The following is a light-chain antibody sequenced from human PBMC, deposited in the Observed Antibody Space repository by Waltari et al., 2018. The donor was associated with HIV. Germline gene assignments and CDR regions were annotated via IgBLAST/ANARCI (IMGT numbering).Light chain of an antibody. V-gene: IGLV2-14*03. J-gene: IGLJ2*01. Sequence: QSALTQPASASGSPGQSITISCTRASNDIFNYNYVSWYQQHPAKAPKLIIYDVTSRPSGVSNRFSASKSGNTASLTISGLQADDEADYYCSSYTNNNTLIFGGGTKLTVL. CDR1: SNDIFNYNY. CDR3: SSYTNNNTLI. CDR2: DVT.